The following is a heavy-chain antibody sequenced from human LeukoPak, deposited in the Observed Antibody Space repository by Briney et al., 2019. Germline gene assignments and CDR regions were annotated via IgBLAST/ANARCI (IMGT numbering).Heavy chain of an antibody. V-gene: IGHV3-66*01. D-gene: IGHD2-21*02. CDR1: GFTVSSYY. J-gene: IGHJ3*02. CDR3: ARDRGCGDCYPPANDAFDI. CDR2: IYSGGST. Sequence: GGSLTLSCAASGFTVSSYYMSWVRQAPGKGLEWVSAIYSGGSTYYADSVKGRFTISRDNSKSTLYLQMNSLRAEDTAVYYCARDRGCGDCYPPANDAFDIWGQGTMVTVSS.